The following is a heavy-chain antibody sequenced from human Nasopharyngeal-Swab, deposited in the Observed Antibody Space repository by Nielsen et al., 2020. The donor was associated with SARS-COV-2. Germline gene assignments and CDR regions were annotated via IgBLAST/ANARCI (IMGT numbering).Heavy chain of an antibody. CDR2: VNGNGADT. CDR3: AKDWTGYYAPLDQ. J-gene: IGHJ4*02. D-gene: IGHD3/OR15-3a*01. CDR1: GFTFTSYA. Sequence: GESLKISCAASGFTFTSYAMNWVRQAPGKGLEWLSAVNGNGADTYYADSVKGRFTISKDNSKNTLYLHMNSLRAEDTAVYYCAKDWTGYYAPLDQWGQGVLVTVSS. V-gene: IGHV3-23*01.